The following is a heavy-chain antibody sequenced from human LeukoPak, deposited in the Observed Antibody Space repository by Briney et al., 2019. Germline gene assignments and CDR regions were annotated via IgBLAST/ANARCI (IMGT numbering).Heavy chain of an antibody. Sequence: GGSLRLSCAASGFTVSSNYMSWVRQAPGKGLEWVSVIYSGGSTYYADSVKGRFTISRHKSKNTLYLQMNSLRAEDTTVYYCAIFRALDAFDIWGQGTMVTVSS. CDR1: GFTVSSNY. CDR3: AIFRALDAFDI. V-gene: IGHV3-53*04. CDR2: IYSGGST. J-gene: IGHJ3*02. D-gene: IGHD2-21*01.